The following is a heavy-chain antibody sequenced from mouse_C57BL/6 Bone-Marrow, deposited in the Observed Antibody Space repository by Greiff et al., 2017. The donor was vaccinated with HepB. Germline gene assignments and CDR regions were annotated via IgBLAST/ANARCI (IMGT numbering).Heavy chain of an antibody. V-gene: IGHV1-22*01. D-gene: IGHD1-1*01. J-gene: IGHJ2*01. CDR2: INPNNGGT. CDR3: AREDYYGYYFDY. Sequence: EVQLQQSGPELVKPGASVKMSCKASGYTFTDYNMHWVKQSHGKSLEWIEYINPNNGGTSYNQKFKGKATLTVNKSSSTAYMELRSLTSEDSAVYYCAREDYYGYYFDYWGQGTTLTVSS. CDR1: GYTFTDYN.